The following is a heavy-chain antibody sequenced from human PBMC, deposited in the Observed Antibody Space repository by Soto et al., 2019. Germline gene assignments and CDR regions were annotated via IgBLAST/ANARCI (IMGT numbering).Heavy chain of an antibody. Sequence: GASVKVSCKASGYTFTNYYMHWVRQAPGQGLEWMGIINPSGGSTSYAQKFQGRVTMTRDTSTSTVYIELSSLGLEDTAVYYCAREWPVTSDYWGQGTLVTVSS. CDR2: INPSGGST. CDR1: GYTFTNYY. D-gene: IGHD6-19*01. V-gene: IGHV1-46*01. CDR3: AREWPVTSDY. J-gene: IGHJ4*02.